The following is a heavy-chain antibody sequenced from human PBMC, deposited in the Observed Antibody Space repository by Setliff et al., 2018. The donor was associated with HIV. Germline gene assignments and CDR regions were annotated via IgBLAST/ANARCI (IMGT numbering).Heavy chain of an antibody. V-gene: IGHV3-20*04. CDR1: GFSFSIYH. D-gene: IGHD3-10*01. J-gene: IGHJ5*02. Sequence: GGSLRLSCAASGFSFSIYHMNWVRQAPGKGLEWVSGINWNGGSTGDADSVKGRFTFSRDNAKNSLYLQMNRLRAEDTALYYCASARTPYYYGSGSPIPFDPWSQGTLVTVSS. CDR3: ASARTPYYYGSGSPIPFDP. CDR2: INWNGGST.